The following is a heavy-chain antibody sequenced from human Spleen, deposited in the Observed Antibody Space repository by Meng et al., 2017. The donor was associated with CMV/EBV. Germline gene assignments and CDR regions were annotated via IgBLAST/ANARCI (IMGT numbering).Heavy chain of an antibody. V-gene: IGHV3-30*04. CDR1: GFTFSSYA. Sequence: GGSLRLSCAASGFTFSSYAMHWVRQAPGKGLEWVAVISYDGSNKYYADSVKGRFTISRDNSKNTLYLQMNSLRAEDTAVYYCAKGPLDSSGYFDYWGQGTLVTVSS. J-gene: IGHJ4*02. D-gene: IGHD3-22*01. CDR2: ISYDGSNK. CDR3: AKGPLDSSGYFDY.